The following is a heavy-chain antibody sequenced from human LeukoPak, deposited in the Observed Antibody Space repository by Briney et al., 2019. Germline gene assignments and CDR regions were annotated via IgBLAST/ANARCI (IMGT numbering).Heavy chain of an antibody. CDR3: ARCGGGNPRWFDP. CDR1: GFTFSGYS. CDR2: ITSGSSYI. J-gene: IGHJ5*02. V-gene: IGHV3-21*01. D-gene: IGHD4-23*01. Sequence: AGGSLRLSCAASGFTFSGYSMNWVRQAPGKGLEWVSSITSGSSYIYYSDSVKGRFTISRDNAKNSMYLQMNSLRAEDTAVYYCARCGGGNPRWFDPWGQGTLVTVSS.